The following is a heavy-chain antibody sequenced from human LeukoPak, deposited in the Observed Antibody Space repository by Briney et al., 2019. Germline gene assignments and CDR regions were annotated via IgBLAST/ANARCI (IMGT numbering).Heavy chain of an antibody. CDR3: ARGYYDSSGYSFDY. D-gene: IGHD3-22*01. CDR1: GGSISNYY. J-gene: IGHJ4*02. Sequence: PSETLSLTCTVSGGSISNYYWTWIRQPAGKGLEWIGRIYTSGSTYYNPSLKSRVTMSVDTSKNQFSLKMSSVTAADTAVYYCARGYYDSSGYSFDYWGQGTLVTVSS. V-gene: IGHV4-4*07. CDR2: IYTSGST.